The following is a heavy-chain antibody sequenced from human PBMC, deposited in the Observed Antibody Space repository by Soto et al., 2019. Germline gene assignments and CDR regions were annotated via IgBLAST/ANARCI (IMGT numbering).Heavy chain of an antibody. D-gene: IGHD6-19*01. CDR2: ISGSGGST. J-gene: IGHJ4*02. CDR1: GFTFSSYA. CDR3: AKAGQDSSGPADF. Sequence: GGSLRLSCAASGFTFSSYAMSWVRQAPGKGLEWVSVISGSGGSTYYADSVKGRFTISRDNSKNTLYLQMNSLRAEDTAVYYCAKAGQDSSGPADFWGQGTLVTVSS. V-gene: IGHV3-23*01.